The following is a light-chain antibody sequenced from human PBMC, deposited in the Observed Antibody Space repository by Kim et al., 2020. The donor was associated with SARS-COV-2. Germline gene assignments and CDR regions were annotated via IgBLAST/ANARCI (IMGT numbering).Light chain of an antibody. CDR3: SSWASTTSYV. CDR1: RLDVGGYNY. CDR2: DVH. V-gene: IGLV2-14*03. J-gene: IGLJ1*01. Sequence: GQSITISCTGTRLDVGGYNYVSWYQQPPGKAPKLMIYDVHNRPTGVSDRFSGSKSGNTASLTISGLQAEDEADYYCSSWASTTSYVFGTGTKVTVL.